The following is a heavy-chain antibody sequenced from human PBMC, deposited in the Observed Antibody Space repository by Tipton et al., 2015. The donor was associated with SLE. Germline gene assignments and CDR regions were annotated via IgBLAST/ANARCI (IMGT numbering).Heavy chain of an antibody. CDR3: ARDKVVPAAKHYMDV. Sequence: TLSLTCIVSAYSISSSSYYWGWIRQPPGKGLEWIGSIYYSGSTYYNPSLKSRVTISVDTSKNQFSLKLSSVTAADTAVYYCARDKVVPAAKHYMDVWGKGTTVTVSS. V-gene: IGHV4-39*07. CDR1: AYSISSSSYY. CDR2: IYYSGST. D-gene: IGHD2-2*01. J-gene: IGHJ6*03.